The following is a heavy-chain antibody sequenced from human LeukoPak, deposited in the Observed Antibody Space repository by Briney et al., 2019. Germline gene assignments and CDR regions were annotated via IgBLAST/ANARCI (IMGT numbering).Heavy chain of an antibody. CDR2: INHSGST. V-gene: IGHV4-34*01. Sequence: SETLSLTCAVYGGSFSGYYWSWIRQPPGKGLEWIGEINHSGSTNYNPSLKSRVTISVDTSKNQFSLKLSSVTAADTAVYYCARFGFDRFVAGLEFVAFDIWGQGTMVTVSS. D-gene: IGHD6-19*01. CDR1: GGSFSGYY. CDR3: ARFGFDRFVAGLEFVAFDI. J-gene: IGHJ3*02.